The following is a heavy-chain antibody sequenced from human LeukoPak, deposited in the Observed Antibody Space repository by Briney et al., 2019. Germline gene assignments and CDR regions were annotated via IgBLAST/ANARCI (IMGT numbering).Heavy chain of an antibody. V-gene: IGHV3-23*01. CDR2: IGRIGDNI. J-gene: IGHJ4*02. CDR3: AKYTQTGEPCEY. Sequence: PGGSLRLSCAASGFTFSSYPMTWVRQAPGKGLEWVSVIGRIGDNIHYADSVKGRFTISRDNSKNTLYLQMNSLRAEDTAIYYCAKYTQTGEPCEYWGQGTLVAVSS. CDR1: GFTFSSYP. D-gene: IGHD7-27*01.